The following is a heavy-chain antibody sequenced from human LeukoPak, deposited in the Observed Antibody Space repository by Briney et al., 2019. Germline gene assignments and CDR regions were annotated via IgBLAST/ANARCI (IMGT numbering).Heavy chain of an antibody. CDR3: ATWRELQVYFDY. Sequence: GASVKVSCKASGGTFSSYAISWVRQAPGQGLEWMGGFDPEDGETIYAQKFQGRVTMTEDTSTDTAYMELSSLRSEDTAVYYCATWRELQVYFDYWGQGTLVTVSS. CDR1: GGTFSSYA. V-gene: IGHV1-24*01. D-gene: IGHD1-26*01. CDR2: FDPEDGET. J-gene: IGHJ4*02.